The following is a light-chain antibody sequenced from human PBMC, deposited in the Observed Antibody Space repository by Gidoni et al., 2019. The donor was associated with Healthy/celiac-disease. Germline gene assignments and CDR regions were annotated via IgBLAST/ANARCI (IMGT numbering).Light chain of an antibody. CDR2: KAS. Sequence: DIQMTQSPSPLSASVEDRVPITCRASQSISSWLAWYQQKPGKAPKLLIYKASSLESGVPSRFSGSGTGTEFTLTISSLQPDDFATYYCQQYNSYTWTFGQGTKVEIK. J-gene: IGKJ1*01. CDR1: QSISSW. CDR3: QQYNSYTWT. V-gene: IGKV1-5*03.